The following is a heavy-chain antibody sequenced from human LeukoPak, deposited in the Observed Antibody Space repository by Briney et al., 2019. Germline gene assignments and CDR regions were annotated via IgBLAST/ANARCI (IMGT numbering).Heavy chain of an antibody. CDR3: ARGSSGARGVPSLDY. J-gene: IGHJ4*02. V-gene: IGHV4-59*01. CDR2: IYYSGTT. Sequence: SQTLSLTCTVSGGSISSYYWSWMRQPPGKGLEWIGYIYYSGTTNYNPSLKSRVTISVDTSKNQFSLKLSSVTAADTAVYYCARGSSGARGVPSLDYWGQGTLVTVSS. CDR1: GGSISSYY. D-gene: IGHD3-10*01.